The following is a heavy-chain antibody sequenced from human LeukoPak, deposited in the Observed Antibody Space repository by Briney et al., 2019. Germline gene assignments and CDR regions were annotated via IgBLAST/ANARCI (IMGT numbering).Heavy chain of an antibody. CDR2: IYTSGST. D-gene: IGHD2-2*01. J-gene: IGHJ5*02. CDR3: AREPAYCSSTSCPWFDP. Sequence: TASETLSLTCTVSGGSISSGSYYWSWIRQPAGKGLEWIGRIYTSGSTNYNPSLKSRVTISVDTSKNQFSLKLSSVTAADTAVYYCAREPAYCSSTSCPWFDPWGQGTLVTVSS. CDR1: GGSISSGSYY. V-gene: IGHV4-61*02.